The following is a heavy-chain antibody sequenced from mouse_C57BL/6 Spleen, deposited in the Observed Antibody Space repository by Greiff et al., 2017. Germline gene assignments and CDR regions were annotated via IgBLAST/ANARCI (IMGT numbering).Heavy chain of an antibody. Sequence: QVQLQQSGPELVKPGASVKISCKASGYAFSSSWMNWVKQRPGKGLEWIGRIYPGDGDTNYNGKFKGKATLTADKSSSTAYMQLSSLTSEDSAVYFCARPEYYGRWYFDVWGTGTTVTVSA. V-gene: IGHV1-82*01. CDR2: IYPGDGDT. CDR3: ARPEYYGRWYFDV. J-gene: IGHJ1*03. D-gene: IGHD1-1*01. CDR1: GYAFSSSW.